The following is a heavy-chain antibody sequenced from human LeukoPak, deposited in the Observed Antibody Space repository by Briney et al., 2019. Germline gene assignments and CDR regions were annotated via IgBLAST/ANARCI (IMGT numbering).Heavy chain of an antibody. CDR1: GFTFSSYW. CDR3: AKDISYDTSGSDY. J-gene: IGHJ4*02. V-gene: IGHV3-7*03. Sequence: GGSLRLSCAASGFTFSSYWMSWVRQAPGKGLEWVANIKQDGSEKYYVDSVRGRFTISRDSAKNSLYLQMNSLRTEDTALYYCAKDISYDTSGSDYWGQGTLVTVSS. CDR2: IKQDGSEK. D-gene: IGHD3-22*01.